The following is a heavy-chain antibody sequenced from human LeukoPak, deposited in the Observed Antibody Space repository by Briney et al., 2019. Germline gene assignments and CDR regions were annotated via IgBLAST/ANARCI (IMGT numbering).Heavy chain of an antibody. V-gene: IGHV3-30*02. CDR3: GKDRSVRYFGWLPREGFDF. J-gene: IGHJ3*01. CDR2: IRYDGSNK. Sequence: GGSLRLSCAASGFTFSSYGIHWVRQAPGKGLEWVAFIRYDGSNKYYADSVKGRFTISRDNSKNTLYLQMNSLRAEDTAVYYCGKDRSVRYFGWLPREGFDFLGQGTMVTVSS. CDR1: GFTFSSYG. D-gene: IGHD3-9*01.